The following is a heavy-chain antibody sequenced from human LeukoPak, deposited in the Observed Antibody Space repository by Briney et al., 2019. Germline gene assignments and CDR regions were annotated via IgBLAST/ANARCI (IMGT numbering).Heavy chain of an antibody. V-gene: IGHV3-21*01. Sequence: GGSLRLSCAASGFTFSSYSMNWVRQAPGKGLEWVSSISSSSYIYYADSVKGRFTISRDNAKKSLYLQMNSLRAEDTAVYYCARTYYYDSSGYREDWFDPWGQGTLVTVSS. CDR3: ARTYYYDSSGYREDWFDP. J-gene: IGHJ5*02. CDR1: GFTFSSYS. D-gene: IGHD3-22*01. CDR2: ISSSSYI.